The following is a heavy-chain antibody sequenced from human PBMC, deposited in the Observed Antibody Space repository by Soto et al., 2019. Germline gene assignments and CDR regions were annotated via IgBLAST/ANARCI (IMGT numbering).Heavy chain of an antibody. CDR1: GFSLSTSGMC. CDR2: FDWDDDK. D-gene: IGHD2-2*01. J-gene: IGHJ6*02. CDR3: ARLPIVVVPAAPDPDYYYYYGMDV. V-gene: IGHV2-70*11. Sequence: SGPTLVNPTQTLTLTCTFSGFSLSTSGMCVSWIRQPPGKALEWLARFDWDDDKYYSTSLKTRLTISKDTSKNQVVLTMTNMDPVDTATYYCARLPIVVVPAAPDPDYYYYYGMDVWGQGTSVTLSS.